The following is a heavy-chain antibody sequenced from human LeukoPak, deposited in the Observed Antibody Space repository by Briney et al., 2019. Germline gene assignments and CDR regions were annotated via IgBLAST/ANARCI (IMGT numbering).Heavy chain of an antibody. V-gene: IGHV7-4-1*02. D-gene: IGHD5-18*01. CDR3: ARADTAMVVSFPH. CDR2: INTNTGNP. J-gene: IGHJ1*01. Sequence: ASVKVSCKASGYTFTSYAMNWVRQAPGQRLEWMGWINTNTGNPTHAQGFTGRFVFSLDTSVSTAYLQISSLKVEDTAVYYCARADTAMVVSFPHWGQGTLVTVSS. CDR1: GYTFTSYA.